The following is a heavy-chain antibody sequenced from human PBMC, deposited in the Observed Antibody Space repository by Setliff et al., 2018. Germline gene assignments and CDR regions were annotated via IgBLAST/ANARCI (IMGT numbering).Heavy chain of an antibody. D-gene: IGHD1-26*01. CDR3: TRDRGSYYVFEY. J-gene: IGHJ4*02. V-gene: IGHV1-2*02. CDR1: GYTFTGYY. Sequence: GASVKVSCKASGYTFTGYYVHWVRQAPGQGLEWMGWINPNSGGTNYAQRFQGRVTMTRDTSISTAYMELSRLRSDDTAVYYCTRDRGSYYVFEYWGQGTLVTVSS. CDR2: INPNSGGT.